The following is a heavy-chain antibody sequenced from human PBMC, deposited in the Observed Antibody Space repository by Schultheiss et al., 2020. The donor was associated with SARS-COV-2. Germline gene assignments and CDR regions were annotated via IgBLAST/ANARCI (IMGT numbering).Heavy chain of an antibody. D-gene: IGHD1-26*01. Sequence: ASVKVSCKASGYTFSDYGINWVRQAPGQGLEWLGWITDYNGNTKSSHKFEGRVTLTTDASSSTAYMELRSLRSDDTAVYYCARVLGLVGASPFDSWGQGTLVTVSS. CDR3: ARVLGLVGASPFDS. CDR1: GYTFSDYG. CDR2: ITDYNGNT. J-gene: IGHJ4*01. V-gene: IGHV1-18*01.